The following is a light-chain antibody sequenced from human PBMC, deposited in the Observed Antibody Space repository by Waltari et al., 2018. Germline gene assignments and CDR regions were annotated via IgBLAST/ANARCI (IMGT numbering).Light chain of an antibody. Sequence: EIVLTQSPGTLSLSPGERATLSCRASQSVSSRYLAWYQQKPGQAPRRLIYAASSRSTGIPDRFSGSGSGTDFTLTISRLEPEDFAVYYCQQYGSSPPRTFGQGTKLEIK. CDR1: QSVSSRY. CDR2: AAS. V-gene: IGKV3-20*01. J-gene: IGKJ2*01. CDR3: QQYGSSPPRT.